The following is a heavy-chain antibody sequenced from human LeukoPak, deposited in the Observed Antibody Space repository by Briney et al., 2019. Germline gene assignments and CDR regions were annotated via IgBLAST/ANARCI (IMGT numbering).Heavy chain of an antibody. Sequence: GGSLRLSCAASGFTFSSYAMTWVRQAPVKGLEWVSAISGSGASTYYADSVKGRFTISRDNSKNTLYLQMNSLRDEDTAIYYCAKARGDTYGYADWFDPWGQGTLVTVSS. D-gene: IGHD5-18*01. CDR1: GFTFSSYA. CDR3: AKARGDTYGYADWFDP. CDR2: ISGSGAST. J-gene: IGHJ5*02. V-gene: IGHV3-23*01.